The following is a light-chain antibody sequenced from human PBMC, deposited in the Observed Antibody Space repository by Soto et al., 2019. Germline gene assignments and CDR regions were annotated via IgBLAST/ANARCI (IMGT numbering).Light chain of an antibody. V-gene: IGLV2-14*01. Sequence: QSVLTQPASVSGSPGQSITISCTGTSSDVGGYNYVSWYQQHPGKAPKLMIYDVSNRPSGVSNRFSGSKSGNTASLTISGLQVEDEADYYCSSYTSSSTQVFGTGTKVTVL. CDR2: DVS. J-gene: IGLJ1*01. CDR1: SSDVGGYNY. CDR3: SSYTSSSTQV.